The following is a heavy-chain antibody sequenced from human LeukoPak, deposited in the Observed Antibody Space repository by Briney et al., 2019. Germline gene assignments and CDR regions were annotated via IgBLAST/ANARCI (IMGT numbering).Heavy chain of an antibody. CDR1: GGSISSSSYY. D-gene: IGHD5-24*01. V-gene: IGHV4-39*01. CDR2: IYYSGST. Sequence: SETLPLTCTVSGGSISSSSYYWGWIRQPPGKGLEWIGSIYYSGSTYYNPSLKSRVTISVDTSKNQFSLKLSSVTAADTAVYYCARHGPVEMATILNFDYWGQGTLVTVSS. CDR3: ARHGPVEMATILNFDY. J-gene: IGHJ4*02.